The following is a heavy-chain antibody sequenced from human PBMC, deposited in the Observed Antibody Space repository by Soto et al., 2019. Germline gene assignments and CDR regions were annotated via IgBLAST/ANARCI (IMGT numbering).Heavy chain of an antibody. J-gene: IGHJ4*02. D-gene: IGHD3-10*01. Sequence: PSETLSLTCAVSGVSFDGFLWTWIRQSPGKGLEWIGEISRAGGSNYNQSLNGRVTISLDTSKDQFSLGLRSVTAADTAVYYCARVVLWFGAVDYWGQGTPVTVSS. CDR2: ISRAGGS. V-gene: IGHV4-34*01. CDR3: ARVVLWFGAVDY. CDR1: GVSFDGFL.